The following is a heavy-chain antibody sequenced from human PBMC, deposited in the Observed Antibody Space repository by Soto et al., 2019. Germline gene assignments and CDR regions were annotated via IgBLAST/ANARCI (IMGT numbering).Heavy chain of an antibody. Sequence: EVQLVESGGGLVQPGGSLRLSCAASGFTFSTYSMNWVRQAPGKGLEWVSYISSSSSTIYYADSVKGRFTISRDNAKNSLYLQMNGLRAEDTAVYYCARAKHAYGDYDGIDYWGQGTLVTVSS. V-gene: IGHV3-48*01. CDR1: GFTFSTYS. CDR2: ISSSSSTI. D-gene: IGHD4-17*01. J-gene: IGHJ4*02. CDR3: ARAKHAYGDYDGIDY.